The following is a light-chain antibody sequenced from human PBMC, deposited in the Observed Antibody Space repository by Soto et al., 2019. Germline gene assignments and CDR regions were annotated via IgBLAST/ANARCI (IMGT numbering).Light chain of an antibody. CDR3: QQYGSSPRP. CDR1: QSVSSY. CDR2: AAS. V-gene: IGKV3-20*01. J-gene: IGKJ1*01. Sequence: EIVFTQSPATQSLSPGERATLSCRASQSVSSYLAWYQQTPGQTPRLLIYAASSRATGIPDRFSGSGSGTDFSLTVSRLEAEDFAVYYCQQYGSSPRPFGQGTKVDIK.